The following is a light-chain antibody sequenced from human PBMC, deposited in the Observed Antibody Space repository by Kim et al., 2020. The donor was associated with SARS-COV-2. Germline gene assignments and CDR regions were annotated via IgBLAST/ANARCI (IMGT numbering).Light chain of an antibody. J-gene: IGLJ3*02. CDR1: SSDVGSYNF. V-gene: IGLV2-14*03. CDR2: DVS. CDR3: SSYTTNGTVV. Sequence: GQSIAISCTGTSSDVGSYNFVSWYQQHPGKAPKLMIYDVSNRPSGVSNRFSGSKSGNTASLTISGLQAEDEADYYCSSYTTNGTVVFGGGTQLTVL.